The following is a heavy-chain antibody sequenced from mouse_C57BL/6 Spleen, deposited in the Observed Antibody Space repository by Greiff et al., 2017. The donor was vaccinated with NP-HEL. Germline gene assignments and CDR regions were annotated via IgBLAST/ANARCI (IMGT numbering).Heavy chain of an antibody. D-gene: IGHD1-1*01. V-gene: IGHV1-9*01. J-gene: IGHJ3*01. CDR1: GYTFPGYW. CDR2: ILPGSGST. Sequence: VQLQQSGAELMKPGASVKLSCKATGYTFPGYWIEWVKQRPGHGLEWIGEILPGSGSTNYNEKFKGKATFTADTSSNTAYMQLSSLTTEDSAIYYCARGAYYYGSRFAYWGQGTLVTVSA. CDR3: ARGAYYYGSRFAY.